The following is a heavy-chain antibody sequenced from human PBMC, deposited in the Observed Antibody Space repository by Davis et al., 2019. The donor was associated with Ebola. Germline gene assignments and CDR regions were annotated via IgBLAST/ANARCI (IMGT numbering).Heavy chain of an antibody. D-gene: IGHD3-9*01. V-gene: IGHV4-34*01. CDR1: GGSFSGYY. CDR2: INHSGST. CDR3: ARVPGYVWFDP. J-gene: IGHJ5*02. Sequence: MPGGSLRLTCAVYGGSFSGYYWSWIRQPPGKGLEWIGEINHSGSTNYNPSLKSRVTISVDTSKNQFSLKLSSVTAADTAVYYCARVPGYVWFDPWGQGTLVTVSS.